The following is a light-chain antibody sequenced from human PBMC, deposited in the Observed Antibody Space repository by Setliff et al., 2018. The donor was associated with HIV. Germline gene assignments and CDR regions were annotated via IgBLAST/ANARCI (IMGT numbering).Light chain of an antibody. CDR1: SSNIGPGYD. J-gene: IGLJ1*01. Sequence: SVLTQPPSVSGAPGQRVTISCTGSSSNIGPGYDVHWYQQVPGTAPKLLIYGNSNRPSGVPERFSASKSGTSASLTITGLQAEDEGDYYCQSYDSTLSGFYVFGTGTKVTVL. CDR3: QSYDSTLSGFYV. V-gene: IGLV1-40*01. CDR2: GNS.